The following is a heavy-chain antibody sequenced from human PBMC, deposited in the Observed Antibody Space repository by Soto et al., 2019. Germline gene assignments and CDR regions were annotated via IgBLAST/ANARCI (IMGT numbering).Heavy chain of an antibody. Sequence: QLQLQESGPGLVKPSETLSLTCTVSLGSINTNTYYRGWIRQPPGRGLEWIASVFFNGNTYYTPSLKSRVTMSVDTSKNQFSLKLSSVTAADTAVYYCARQRSWKPLRWFDPWGQGTLVTVSS. CDR2: VFFNGNT. J-gene: IGHJ5*02. CDR1: LGSINTNTYY. V-gene: IGHV4-39*01. D-gene: IGHD6-13*01. CDR3: ARQRSWKPLRWFDP.